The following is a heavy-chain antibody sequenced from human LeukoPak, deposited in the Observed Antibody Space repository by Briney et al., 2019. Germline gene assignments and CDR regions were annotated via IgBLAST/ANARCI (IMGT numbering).Heavy chain of an antibody. CDR3: ARGAYFDWLYRLDY. CDR2: IYTSGST. V-gene: IGHV4-61*02. Sequence: SETLSLTCTVSGGSISSGSYYWSWIRQPAGKGLEWIGRIYTSGSTNYNPTLKSRVTIAVDTSKNQFSLKLSSVTAADTAVYYCARGAYFDWLYRLDYWGQGTLVTVSS. D-gene: IGHD3-9*01. J-gene: IGHJ4*02. CDR1: GGSISSGSYY.